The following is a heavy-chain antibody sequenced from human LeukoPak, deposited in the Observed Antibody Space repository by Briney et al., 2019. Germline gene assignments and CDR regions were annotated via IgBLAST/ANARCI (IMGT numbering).Heavy chain of an antibody. J-gene: IGHJ4*02. V-gene: IGHV1-69*01. D-gene: IGHD3-9*01. CDR3: ARATGYDILTGYYGN. Sequence: ASVKVSCKASGGTFRSYAISWVRQAPGQGLEWMGGIIPIFGTANYAQKFQGRVTITADESTSTAYMELSSLRSEDTAVYYCARATGYDILTGYYGNWGQGTLVTVSS. CDR1: GGTFRSYA. CDR2: IIPIFGTA.